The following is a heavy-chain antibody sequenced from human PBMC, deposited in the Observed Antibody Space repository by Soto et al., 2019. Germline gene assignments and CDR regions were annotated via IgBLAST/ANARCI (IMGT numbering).Heavy chain of an antibody. CDR2: FDPEDGET. D-gene: IGHD6-6*01. V-gene: IGHV1-24*01. CDR1: GYTLTELS. J-gene: IGHJ6*03. Sequence: ASVKVSCKVSGYTLTELSMHWVRQAPGKGLEWMGGFDPEDGETIYAQKFQGGVTMTEDTSTDTAYMELSSLRSEDTAVYYCATALTYSSSSVQDYYYYMDVWGKGTTVTVSS. CDR3: ATALTYSSSSVQDYYYYMDV.